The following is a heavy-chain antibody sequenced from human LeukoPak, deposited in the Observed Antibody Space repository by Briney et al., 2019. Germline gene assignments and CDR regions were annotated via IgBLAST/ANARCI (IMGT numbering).Heavy chain of an antibody. J-gene: IGHJ3*02. D-gene: IGHD2-2*01. CDR2: ISSSSSYI. V-gene: IGHV3-21*01. Sequence: GGSLRLSCAASGFTFSSYSMNWVRQAPGKGLEWVSSISSSSSYIYYADSVKGRFTISRDNAKNSLYLQMNSLRAEDTAVYYCARDMEVVVPAATHHAFDIWGQGTMVTVSS. CDR3: ARDMEVVVPAATHHAFDI. CDR1: GFTFSSYS.